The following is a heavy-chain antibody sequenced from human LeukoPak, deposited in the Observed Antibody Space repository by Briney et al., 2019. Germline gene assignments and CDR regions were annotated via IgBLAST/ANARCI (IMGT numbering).Heavy chain of an antibody. CDR3: AREGSGWLYDY. CDR1: GFTFSSYS. V-gene: IGHV3-48*01. Sequence: PGGSPRLSCAASGFTFSSYSMNWVRQAPGKGLEWVSYISSSSSTIYYADSVKGRFTISRDNAKNSLYLQMNSLRAEDTAVYYCAREGSGWLYDYWGQGTLVTVSS. J-gene: IGHJ4*02. CDR2: ISSSSSTI. D-gene: IGHD6-19*01.